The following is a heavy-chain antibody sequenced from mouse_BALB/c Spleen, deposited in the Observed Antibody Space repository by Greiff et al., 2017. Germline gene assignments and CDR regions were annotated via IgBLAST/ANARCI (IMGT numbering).Heavy chain of an antibody. D-gene: IGHD2-14*01. J-gene: IGHJ3*01. CDR2: IYPGDGDT. Sequence: QGQLQQSGPELVKPGASVKISCKASGYAFSSSWMNWVKQRPGQGLEWIGRIYPGDGDTNYNGKFKGKATLTADKSSSTAYMQLSSLTSVDSAVYFCARYYRYDQFAYWGQGTLVTVSA. CDR3: ARYYRYDQFAY. CDR1: GYAFSSSW. V-gene: IGHV1-82*01.